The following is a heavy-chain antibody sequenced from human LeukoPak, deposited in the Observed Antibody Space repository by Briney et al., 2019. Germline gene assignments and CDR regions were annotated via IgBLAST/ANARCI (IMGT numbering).Heavy chain of an antibody. CDR1: GYTFTSYD. CDR3: ARGRWLQPIDY. Sequence: SVKVSCKASGYTFTSYDINWVRQAPGQGLEWMGGIIPIFGTANYAQKFQGRVTITADESTSTAYMELSSLRSEDTAVYYCARGRWLQPIDYWGQGTLVTVSS. CDR2: IIPIFGTA. J-gene: IGHJ4*02. V-gene: IGHV1-69*13. D-gene: IGHD5-24*01.